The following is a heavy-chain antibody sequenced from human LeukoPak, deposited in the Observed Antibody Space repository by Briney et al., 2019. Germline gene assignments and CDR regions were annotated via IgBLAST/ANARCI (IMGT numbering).Heavy chain of an antibody. CDR1: GGSITSTNY. CDR3: AREGGPYRPLDY. V-gene: IGHV4-4*02. Sequence: KPSETLSLTCGVSGGSITSTNYWTWVRHPPGKGLEWIGEVNLQGSTNYNPSLMGRVAISVDMSENHISLQLTSVTAADTAVYYCAREGGPYRPLDYSGQGTLVTVSS. CDR2: VNLQGST. J-gene: IGHJ4*02.